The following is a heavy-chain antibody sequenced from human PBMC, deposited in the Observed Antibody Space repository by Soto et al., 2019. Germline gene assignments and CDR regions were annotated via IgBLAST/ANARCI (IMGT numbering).Heavy chain of an antibody. CDR1: GIVFSDY. D-gene: IGHD3-16*01. V-gene: IGHV3-11*01. CDR3: ARLPFPWGWFDP. J-gene: IGHJ5*02. CDR2: ISGSGRTI. Sequence: QVQLVESGGGLVKPGGSLRLSCAASGIVFSDYMSWVRQAPGKGLEWLSYISGSGRTIYSADSVKGRFTISRDNATNSLYLQMNNVRTDDTAVCYCARLPFPWGWFDPWGQGTLVTVSS.